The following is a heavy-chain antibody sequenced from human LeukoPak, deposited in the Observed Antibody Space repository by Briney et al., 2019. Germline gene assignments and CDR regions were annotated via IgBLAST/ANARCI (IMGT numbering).Heavy chain of an antibody. CDR2: INPSGGST. J-gene: IGHJ4*02. CDR3: ARDLVPTYYDILTGYHFDY. D-gene: IGHD3-9*01. Sequence: ASVKVSCKESGYTFTSYYMHWVRQAPGQGLEWMGIINPSGGSTSYAQKFQGRVTMTRDTSTSTVYMELSSLRSEDTAVYYCARDLVPTYYDILTGYHFDYWGQGTLVTVSS. V-gene: IGHV1-46*01. CDR1: GYTFTSYY.